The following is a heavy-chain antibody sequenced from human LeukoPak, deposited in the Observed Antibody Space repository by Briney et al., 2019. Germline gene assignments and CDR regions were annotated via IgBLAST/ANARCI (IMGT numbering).Heavy chain of an antibody. Sequence: GGSLRLSCVASGFTFSSYGMNWVRQAPGKGLEWVAFIRYDGSNKYYTDSVKGRFTISRDNSKNTLYLQMNSLRAEDTAVYYCAKGRGWEASYYYYYMDVWGKGTTVTISS. CDR3: AKGRGWEASYYYYYMDV. V-gene: IGHV3-30*02. CDR1: GFTFSSYG. J-gene: IGHJ6*03. CDR2: IRYDGSNK. D-gene: IGHD1-26*01.